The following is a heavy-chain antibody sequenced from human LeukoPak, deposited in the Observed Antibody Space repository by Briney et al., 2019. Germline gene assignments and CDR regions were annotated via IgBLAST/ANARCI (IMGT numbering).Heavy chain of an antibody. Sequence: GASVKVSCKASGYTFTGYYMHWVRQAPGQGLEWMGWINPNSGGTNYAQKFQGRVTMTRDTSISTAYMELSRLRSDDTAVYYCARAVGATTGWFDPWGQGTLVTVSS. V-gene: IGHV1-2*02. CDR2: INPNSGGT. CDR3: ARAVGATTGWFDP. J-gene: IGHJ5*02. D-gene: IGHD1-26*01. CDR1: GYTFTGYY.